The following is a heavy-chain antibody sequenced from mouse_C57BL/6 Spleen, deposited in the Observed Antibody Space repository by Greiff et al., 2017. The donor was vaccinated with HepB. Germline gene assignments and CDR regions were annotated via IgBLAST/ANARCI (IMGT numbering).Heavy chain of an antibody. CDR2: INPNNGGT. CDR1: GYTFTDYY. Sequence: VQLQQSGPELVKPGASVKISCKASGYTFTDYYMNWVKQSHGKSLEWIGDINPNNGGTSYNQKFKGKATLTVDKSSSTAYMELRSLTSEDSAVYYCAREGSREYFDVWGTGTTVTVSS. J-gene: IGHJ1*03. V-gene: IGHV1-26*01. CDR3: AREGSREYFDV. D-gene: IGHD1-1*01.